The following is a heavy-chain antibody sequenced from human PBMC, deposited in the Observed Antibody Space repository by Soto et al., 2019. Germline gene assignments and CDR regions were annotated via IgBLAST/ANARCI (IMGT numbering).Heavy chain of an antibody. D-gene: IGHD2-2*01. CDR3: AKDCSSTSCYGLDY. CDR1: GFTFSSYA. J-gene: IGHJ4*02. Sequence: GGSMRLSCAASGFTFSSYAMSWVRQAPGKGLEWVSAISGSGGSTYYADSVKGRFTISRDNSKNTLYLQMNSLRAEDTAVYYCAKDCSSTSCYGLDYWGQGTLVTVSS. V-gene: IGHV3-23*01. CDR2: ISGSGGST.